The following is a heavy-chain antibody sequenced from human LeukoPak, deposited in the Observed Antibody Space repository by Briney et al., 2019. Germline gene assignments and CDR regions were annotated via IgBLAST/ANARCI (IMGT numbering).Heavy chain of an antibody. Sequence: PGGSLRLSCAASGFTFSRYSMNWVRQAPGKGLEWVSSISISSNYIYYADSVKGRFTISRDNAKNTLNLQMNSLRAEDTAVYYCARDLGQYYDTSDNWFDPWGQGTLVTVSS. CDR2: ISISSNYI. CDR1: GFTFSRYS. CDR3: ARDLGQYYDTSDNWFDP. J-gene: IGHJ5*02. V-gene: IGHV3-21*01. D-gene: IGHD3-22*01.